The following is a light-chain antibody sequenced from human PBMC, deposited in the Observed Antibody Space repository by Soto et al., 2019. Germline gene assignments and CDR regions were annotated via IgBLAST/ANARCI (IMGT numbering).Light chain of an antibody. Sequence: DIVLTQSPGTLSLSPGERATLSCRASQSVSSNHLAWYQQTPGQAPRLLIYGASTRATGIPVRFSGSASGTEFTLTISSLQSEDFTVYYCQQYNKWPLTFGQGTKVDI. CDR2: GAS. V-gene: IGKV3-15*01. CDR3: QQYNKWPLT. J-gene: IGKJ1*01. CDR1: QSVSSN.